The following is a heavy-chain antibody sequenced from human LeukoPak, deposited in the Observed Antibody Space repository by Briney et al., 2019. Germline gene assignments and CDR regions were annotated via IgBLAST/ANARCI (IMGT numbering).Heavy chain of an antibody. Sequence: GGSLRLSCAASGFTVSSNYMSWVRQAPGKGLEWVSGISWNSGSIGYADSVKGRFTISRDNAKNSLYLQMNSLRAEDTALYYCAKSITIFGVATRCYYYGMDVWGQGTTVTVSS. D-gene: IGHD3-3*01. V-gene: IGHV3-9*01. CDR3: AKSITIFGVATRCYYYGMDV. J-gene: IGHJ6*02. CDR1: GFTVSSNY. CDR2: ISWNSGSI.